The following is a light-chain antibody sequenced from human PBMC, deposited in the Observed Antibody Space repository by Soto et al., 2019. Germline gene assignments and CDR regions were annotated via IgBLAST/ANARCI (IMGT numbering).Light chain of an antibody. CDR3: QQYDNSPWT. V-gene: IGKV3-20*01. CDR2: GAS. Sequence: EIVLTQSPGTLSLSPGERATLSCRASQSVSSSFLAWYQQKPGQAPRLLIYGASSSATGIPDRFSGSGSGTDFNLTISRLEAEDFEVSYCQQYDNSPWTFGQGTKVEI. CDR1: QSVSSSF. J-gene: IGKJ1*01.